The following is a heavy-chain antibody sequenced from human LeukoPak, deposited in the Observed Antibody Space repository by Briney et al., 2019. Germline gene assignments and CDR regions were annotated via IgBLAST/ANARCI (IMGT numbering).Heavy chain of an antibody. CDR3: ARDPGPAAANYYYYGMDV. CDR2: IKSNDGGTT. Sequence: PGGSLRLSCAASGFTFRNAWMSWVRQAPGEGLEWVGLIKSNDGGTTDYAAPVKGRFTISRDDSKNTLYLQMNSLRAEDTAVYYCARDPGPAAANYYYYGMDVWGQGTTVTVSS. J-gene: IGHJ6*02. V-gene: IGHV3-15*01. D-gene: IGHD2-2*01. CDR1: GFTFRNAW.